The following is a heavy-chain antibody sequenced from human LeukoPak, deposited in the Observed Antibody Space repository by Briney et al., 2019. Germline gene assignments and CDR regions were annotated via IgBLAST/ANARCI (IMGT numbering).Heavy chain of an antibody. CDR1: GFTFDDYG. D-gene: IGHD3-9*01. CDR2: ISSSSSYI. CDR3: ARDDIYRGFDY. V-gene: IGHV3-21*01. J-gene: IGHJ4*02. Sequence: GGSLRLSCAASGFTFDDYGMSWVRHAPGKGLEWVSSISSSSSYIYYADSVKGRFTISRDNAKNSLYLQMNSLRAEDTAVYYCARDDIYRGFDYWGQGTLVTVSS.